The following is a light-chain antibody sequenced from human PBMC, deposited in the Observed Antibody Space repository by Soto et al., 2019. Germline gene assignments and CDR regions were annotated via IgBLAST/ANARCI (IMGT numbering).Light chain of an antibody. V-gene: IGLV3-21*02. CDR1: DIGIRS. Sequence: SYELSQPPAVSVAPGQTTTITCGENDIGIRSVQWYQQRPGQAPVLVVYDDNHRPSGIPERFSGSNSGNTATLTISRVEAGDEADYYCQVWDNNRDHTVVFGGGTKVTVL. CDR2: DDN. CDR3: QVWDNNRDHTVV. J-gene: IGLJ2*01.